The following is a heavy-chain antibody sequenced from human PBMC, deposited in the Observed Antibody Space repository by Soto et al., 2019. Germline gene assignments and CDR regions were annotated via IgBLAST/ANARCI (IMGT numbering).Heavy chain of an antibody. D-gene: IGHD6-13*01. Sequence: GSLGLSCTASGFTFSSYAMHWVRQAPGKGLEWVAVISYDGSNKYYADSVKGRFTISRDNSKKTLYLQMNSLRDEDTAVYYCASPIAAGSEYWGQGTLVTVYS. CDR3: ASPIAAGSEY. V-gene: IGHV3-30-3*01. CDR1: GFTFSSYA. J-gene: IGHJ4*02. CDR2: ISYDGSNK.